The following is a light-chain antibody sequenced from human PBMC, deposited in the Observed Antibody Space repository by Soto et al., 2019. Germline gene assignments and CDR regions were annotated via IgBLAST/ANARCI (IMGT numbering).Light chain of an antibody. CDR1: SSDVGGSNY. CDR3: SSYTSSLYV. J-gene: IGLJ1*01. V-gene: IGLV2-14*03. Sequence: QSALTQPASVSGSPGQSITISCTGTSSDVGGSNYVSWYQQHPGKAPKLMIYDVNSRPSGVSNRFSGSKSGNTASLTISGLQAEDEADYYCSSYTSSLYVFGTGTKLTVL. CDR2: DVN.